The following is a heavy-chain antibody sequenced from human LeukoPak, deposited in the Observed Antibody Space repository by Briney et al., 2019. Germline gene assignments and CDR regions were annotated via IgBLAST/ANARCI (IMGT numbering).Heavy chain of an antibody. Sequence: ASVKVSCKASGYTFTDYYMHWVRQAPGQGLEWMGWINPRSGGTNYAQKFQGRVTMTRDTSISAAYMDLSRLISDDTAVYYCARVLSGYDGYYYGMDVWGQGTTVTVSS. D-gene: IGHD5-12*01. J-gene: IGHJ6*02. V-gene: IGHV1-2*02. CDR3: ARVLSGYDGYYYGMDV. CDR1: GYTFTDYY. CDR2: INPRSGGT.